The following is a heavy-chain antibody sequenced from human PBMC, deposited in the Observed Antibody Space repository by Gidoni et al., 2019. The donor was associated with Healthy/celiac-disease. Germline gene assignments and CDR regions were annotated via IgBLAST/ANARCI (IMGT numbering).Heavy chain of an antibody. J-gene: IGHJ5*02. CDR3: ARDMLWFGEEYNWFDP. Sequence: QVQLQESGPGLVKPSETLSLTCTVSGGSISSYYWSWIRQPPGKGLEWIGYIYYSGSTNYNPALQSRVTISVDTSKNQFSLKLSSVTAADTAVYYCARDMLWFGEEYNWFDPWGQGTLVTVSS. V-gene: IGHV4-59*01. CDR1: GGSISSYY. CDR2: IYYSGST. D-gene: IGHD3-10*01.